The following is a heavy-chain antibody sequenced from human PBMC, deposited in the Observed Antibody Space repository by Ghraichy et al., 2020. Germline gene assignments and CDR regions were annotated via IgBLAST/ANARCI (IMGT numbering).Heavy chain of an antibody. V-gene: IGHV4-34*01. D-gene: IGHD5-18*01. CDR1: GGSFSGYY. CDR3: ARVKGYPYFDY. J-gene: IGHJ4*02. CDR2: INHSGST. Sequence: SETLSLTCAVYGGSFSGYYWSWIRQPPGKGLEWIGEINHSGSTNYNPSLKSRVTISVDTSKNQFSLKLRSVTAADTAVYYCARVKGYPYFDYWGQGTLVTVSS.